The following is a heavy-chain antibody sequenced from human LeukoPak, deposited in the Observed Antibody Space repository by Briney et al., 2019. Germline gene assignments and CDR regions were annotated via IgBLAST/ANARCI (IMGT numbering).Heavy chain of an antibody. CDR2: MNPNSSNT. CDR3: AREVPAASDAFDI. Sequence: ASVKVSCKASGYTFTSYDINWVRQATGQGLEWMGWMNPNSSNTGYAQKFQGRVTMTRNTSISTAYMELSSLRSEDTAVYYCAREVPAASDAFDIWGQGTMVTVSS. CDR1: GYTFTSYD. J-gene: IGHJ3*02. D-gene: IGHD2-2*01. V-gene: IGHV1-8*01.